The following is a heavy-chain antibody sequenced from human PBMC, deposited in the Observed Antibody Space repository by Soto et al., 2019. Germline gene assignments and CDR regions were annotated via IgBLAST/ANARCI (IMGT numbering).Heavy chain of an antibody. CDR2: IYYNGKT. CDR3: ARDVGRFDF. CDR1: GGSMSSRY. J-gene: IGHJ4*02. V-gene: IGHV4-59*11. D-gene: IGHD1-26*01. Sequence: PSETLSLTCSGSGGSMSSRYWTWIRQPPGKGLEWLGYIYYNGKTNYSPSLKSRVSMSIDTSKNQFSLRLSSVTAADTAVYYCARDVGRFDFWGQGTLVTVSS.